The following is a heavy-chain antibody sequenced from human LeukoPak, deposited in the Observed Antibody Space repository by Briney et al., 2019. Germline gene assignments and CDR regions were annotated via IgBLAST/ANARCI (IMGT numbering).Heavy chain of an antibody. Sequence: GGSLRLSCAASGFTFSSYATHWVRQAPGKGLEWVAVISYDGSNKYYADSVKGRFTISRDNSKNTLYLQMNSLRAEDTAVYYCARGARILLYFDWLRYRGQGTLVSDPS. D-gene: IGHD3-9*01. J-gene: IGHJ4*02. CDR2: ISYDGSNK. CDR1: GFTFSSYA. CDR3: ARGARILLYFDWLRY. V-gene: IGHV3-30*04.